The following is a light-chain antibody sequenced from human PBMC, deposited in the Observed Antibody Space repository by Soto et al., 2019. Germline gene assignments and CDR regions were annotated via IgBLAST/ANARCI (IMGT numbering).Light chain of an antibody. Sequence: QAVVTQEPSLTVSPGGTVTLTCASSTGAVTSGYYPNWFQQKPGQAPRALIYSTSNKNSWTPARFSGSLLGGKAALTLSGVQPEDEAEYYCLLYYGGAAVFGGGTKPTVL. CDR2: STS. J-gene: IGLJ2*01. CDR1: TGAVTSGYY. V-gene: IGLV7-43*01. CDR3: LLYYGGAAV.